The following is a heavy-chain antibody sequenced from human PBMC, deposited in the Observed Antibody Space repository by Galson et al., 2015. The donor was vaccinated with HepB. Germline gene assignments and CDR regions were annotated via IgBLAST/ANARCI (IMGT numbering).Heavy chain of an antibody. V-gene: IGHV1-18*04. Sequence: VKVSCKASGYTFTSYGISWVRQAPGQGLEWMGWISAYNGNTNYAQKLQGRVTMTTDTSTSTAYMELRSLRSDDTAVYYCARDQGAVAGLYYYYGMDVWGQGTTVTVSS. CDR1: GYTFTSYG. J-gene: IGHJ6*02. CDR2: ISAYNGNT. D-gene: IGHD6-19*01. CDR3: ARDQGAVAGLYYYYGMDV.